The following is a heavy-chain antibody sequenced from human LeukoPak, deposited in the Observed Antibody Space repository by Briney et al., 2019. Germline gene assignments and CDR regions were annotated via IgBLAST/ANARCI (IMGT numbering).Heavy chain of an antibody. CDR1: GFIFSRYS. V-gene: IGHV3-53*01. D-gene: IGHD3-10*01. CDR2: VYSGGRT. Sequence: GGSLRLSCAACGFIFSRYSIDWVRHAHERGLEWVAVVYSGGRTYYADSVKGRFTISRDNSNNTLYLQMNSLRAEDTAVYYCARVYYGSGSLHYYYYYMDVWGKGTTVTISS. CDR3: ARVYYGSGSLHYYYYYMDV. J-gene: IGHJ6*03.